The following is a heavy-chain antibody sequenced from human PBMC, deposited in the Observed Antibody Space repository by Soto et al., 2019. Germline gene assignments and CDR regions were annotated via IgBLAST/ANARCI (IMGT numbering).Heavy chain of an antibody. Sequence: QVQLVESGGGVVQPGRSLRLSCAASGFTFSSYGMHWVRQAPGKGLEWVAVISYDGSNKYYADSVKGRFTISRDNSKNTLYLQMNSLRAEDTAVYYCASPLGYQLLLVYWGQGTLVTVSS. V-gene: IGHV3-30*03. D-gene: IGHD2-2*01. CDR1: GFTFSSYG. CDR2: ISYDGSNK. CDR3: ASPLGYQLLLVY. J-gene: IGHJ4*02.